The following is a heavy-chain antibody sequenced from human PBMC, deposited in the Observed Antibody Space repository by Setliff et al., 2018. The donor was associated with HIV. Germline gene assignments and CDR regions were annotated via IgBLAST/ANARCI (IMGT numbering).Heavy chain of an antibody. CDR2: INHSGST. Sequence: SETLSLTCAVYGGSFSGYYWSWIRQPPGKGLAWIGEINHSGSTNYNPSLKSRVTISVDTSMDQFSLKLNSVTAADTAVYYCAAASSWDPLLDYWGQGTLVTVSS. D-gene: IGHD6-13*01. CDR1: GGSFSGYY. CDR3: AAASSWDPLLDY. J-gene: IGHJ4*02. V-gene: IGHV4-34*01.